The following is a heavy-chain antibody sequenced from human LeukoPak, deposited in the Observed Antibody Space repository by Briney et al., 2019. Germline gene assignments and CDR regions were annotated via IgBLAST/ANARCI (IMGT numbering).Heavy chain of an antibody. CDR1: GGSISSYY. CDR2: IYYSGST. CDR3: ARDPPSTRRRSHSRDNWFDP. V-gene: IGHV4-59*01. D-gene: IGHD5-18*01. Sequence: SETLSLTCTVSGGSISSYYWSWIRQPPGKGLEWIGYIYYSGSTNYNPSLKSRVTISVDTSKNQFSLKLSSVTAADTAVYYCARDPPSTRRRSHSRDNWFDPWGQGTLVTVSS. J-gene: IGHJ5*02.